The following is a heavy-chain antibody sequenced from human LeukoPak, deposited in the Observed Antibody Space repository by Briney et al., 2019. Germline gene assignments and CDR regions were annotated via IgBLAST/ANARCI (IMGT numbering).Heavy chain of an antibody. CDR3: TRDYYYRMDV. V-gene: IGHV3-74*01. Sequence: PGGSLRLSCAHSGFTFSDNWMHWVRHAPGKGLVWVSRIEGDGTGTVYADSVKGRFTISRDNAKNTLYLQMNSLRAEDTAVYYCTRDYYYRMDVWGEGTTVTVSS. CDR1: GFTFSDNW. CDR2: IEGDGTGT. J-gene: IGHJ6*04.